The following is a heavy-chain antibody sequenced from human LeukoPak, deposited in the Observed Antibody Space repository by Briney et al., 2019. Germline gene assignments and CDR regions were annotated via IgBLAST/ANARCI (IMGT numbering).Heavy chain of an antibody. Sequence: SETLSLTCTVSGDSINNYYWSWIRQSPGKGLEWIGYIYYSGSTKYNPSHKSRVTISVDTSKNQFSLKLSSVTAADTAVYYCARHRGSGSPYFDYWGQGTLVTVSS. D-gene: IGHD3-10*01. V-gene: IGHV4-59*08. CDR1: GDSINNYY. J-gene: IGHJ4*02. CDR2: IYYSGST. CDR3: ARHRGSGSPYFDY.